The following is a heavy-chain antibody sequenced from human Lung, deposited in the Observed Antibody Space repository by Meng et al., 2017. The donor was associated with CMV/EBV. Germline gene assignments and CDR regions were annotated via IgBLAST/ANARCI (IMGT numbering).Heavy chain of an antibody. D-gene: IGHD2-2*01. V-gene: IGHV3-21*01. CDR3: ARGLQTFCGSPSCYDGFHY. Sequence: ESXKISXAASGFIFKLYNMNWGRQAPGKGLEWGSSISGSGQDTYYADSLRGRFTVYKDNRRKALYLQMDALRVEDTAVYYCARGLQTFCGSPSCYDGFHYWGQGNXV. J-gene: IGHJ4*02. CDR1: GFIFKLYN. CDR2: ISGSGQDT.